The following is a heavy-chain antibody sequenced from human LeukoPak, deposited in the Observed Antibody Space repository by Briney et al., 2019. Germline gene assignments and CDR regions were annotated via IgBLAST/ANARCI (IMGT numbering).Heavy chain of an antibody. D-gene: IGHD2-2*01. CDR1: GGTFSSYA. Sequence: GASVKVSCKASGGTFSSYAISWVRQAPGQGIEWMGRIIPILGIANYAQKFQGRVTITADKSTSTAYMELSSLRSEDTAVYYCASRYQLPDYYYYYGMDVWGQGTTVTVSS. CDR2: IIPILGIA. J-gene: IGHJ6*02. V-gene: IGHV1-69*04. CDR3: ASRYQLPDYYYYYGMDV.